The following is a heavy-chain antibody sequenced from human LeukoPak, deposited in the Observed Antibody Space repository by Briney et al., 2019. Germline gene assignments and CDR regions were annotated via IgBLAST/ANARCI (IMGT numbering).Heavy chain of an antibody. V-gene: IGHV4-31*03. CDR1: GGSISSGGYY. D-gene: IGHD2-2*01. J-gene: IGHJ4*02. CDR3: ARGFAGMPLDY. Sequence: SETLSLTCTVSGGSISSGGYYWSWIRQHPGKGLEWIGYIYHSGSTYYNPSLKSRVTISVDTSKNQFSLKLSSVTAADTAVYYCARGFAGMPLDYWGQGTLVTVSS. CDR2: IYHSGST.